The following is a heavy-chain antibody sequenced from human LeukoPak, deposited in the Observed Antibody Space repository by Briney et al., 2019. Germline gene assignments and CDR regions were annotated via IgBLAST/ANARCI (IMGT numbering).Heavy chain of an antibody. V-gene: IGHV5-51*01. Sequence: GESLKISCKGSGYSFTSYWIGWVRQMPGKGLEWMGIIYPDDSDTRYSPSFQGQVTISADKSINTAYLQWSSLKASDTAMYYCARLFYCHTSGPFDYWGLGTLVTVSS. D-gene: IGHD3-22*01. CDR2: IYPDDSDT. CDR3: ARLFYCHTSGPFDY. CDR1: GYSFTSYW. J-gene: IGHJ4*02.